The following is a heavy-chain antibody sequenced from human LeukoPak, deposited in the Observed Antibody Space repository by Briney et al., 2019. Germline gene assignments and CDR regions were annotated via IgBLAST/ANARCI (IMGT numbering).Heavy chain of an antibody. CDR3: ARDGGSGPSYFDY. CDR2: ISVYNGNR. J-gene: IGHJ4*02. CDR1: GYTFTSYD. V-gene: IGHV1-18*01. D-gene: IGHD3-10*01. Sequence: ASVKVSCKASGYTFTSYDINWVRQAPGQGLEWMGWISVYNGNRNYGQKLQGRVTMTTDTSTSTAYMELRGLRSDDTAVYYCARDGGSGPSYFDYWGQGTLVTVSS.